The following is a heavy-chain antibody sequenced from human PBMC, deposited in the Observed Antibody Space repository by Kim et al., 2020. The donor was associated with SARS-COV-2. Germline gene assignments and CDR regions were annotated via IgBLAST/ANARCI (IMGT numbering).Heavy chain of an antibody. J-gene: IGHJ5*02. D-gene: IGHD1-26*01. CDR1: GFTFSSYG. Sequence: GGSLRLSCAASGFTFSSYGMHWVRQAPGKGLEWVAVISYDGTNEYNGDSVKGRSTSSGANSKNTRYRQWNSRRAEDTAVYYCGKDAWELIGANCFDPWG. V-gene: IGHV3-33*06. CDR2: ISYDGTNE. CDR3: GKDAWELIGANCFDP.